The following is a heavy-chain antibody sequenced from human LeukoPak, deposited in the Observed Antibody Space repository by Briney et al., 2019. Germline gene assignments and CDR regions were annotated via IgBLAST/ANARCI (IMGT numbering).Heavy chain of an antibody. J-gene: IGHJ4*02. CDR2: ISGDGTTT. CDR3: ARSQFNY. V-gene: IGHV3-74*01. Sequence: GGSLRLSCAASGFAFSSYWMLWVRQAPGKGLVWVSRISGDGTTTTYADSVKGRFTISRDNAKNILYLQMNSLRAEDTAIYYCARSQFNYWGQEILVTVSS. CDR1: GFAFSSYW. D-gene: IGHD3-10*01.